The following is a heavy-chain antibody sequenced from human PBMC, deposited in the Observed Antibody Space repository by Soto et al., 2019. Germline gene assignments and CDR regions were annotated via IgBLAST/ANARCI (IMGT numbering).Heavy chain of an antibody. Sequence: QVQLVQSGAEVKKPGSSVKVSCKASGGTFSSYAISWVRQAPGQGLEWMGGIIPIFGTANYAQKFQGRVTITADESXXTXYXXLSSLRSEDTAVYYCARDRPRRIVGATTDAHLWAYWGQGTLVTVSS. J-gene: IGHJ4*02. CDR1: GGTFSSYA. CDR2: IIPIFGTA. CDR3: ARDRPRRIVGATTDAHLWAY. D-gene: IGHD1-26*01. V-gene: IGHV1-69*12.